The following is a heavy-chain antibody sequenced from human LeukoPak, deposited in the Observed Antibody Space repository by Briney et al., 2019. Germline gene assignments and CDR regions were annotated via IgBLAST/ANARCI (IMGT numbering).Heavy chain of an antibody. CDR1: GGTFSSYA. CDR2: IIPILGIA. CDR3: ARDYGDYGYYYYYMDV. Sequence: SVKVSCKASGGTFSSYAISWVRQAPGQGLEWMGRIIPILGIANYAQKFQGRVTITADKSTSTAYMELSSLRSEDTAVYYCARDYGDYGYYYYYMDVWGKGTTVTVSS. D-gene: IGHD4-17*01. J-gene: IGHJ6*03. V-gene: IGHV1-69*04.